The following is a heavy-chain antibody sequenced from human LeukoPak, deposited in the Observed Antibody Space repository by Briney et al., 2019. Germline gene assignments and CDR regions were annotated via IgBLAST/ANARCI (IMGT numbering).Heavy chain of an antibody. CDR2: IRYDGSNK. Sequence: AGGSLRLSCAASGFTFSSYGMHWVRQAPGKGLEWVAFIRYDGSNKYYADSVKGRFTISRDNSKNTLYLQMNSLRAEDTAVYYCAKTSPDYYDSSGGNYYYYYYMDVWGKGTTVTVSS. D-gene: IGHD3-22*01. J-gene: IGHJ6*03. CDR3: AKTSPDYYDSSGGNYYYYYYMDV. CDR1: GFTFSSYG. V-gene: IGHV3-30*02.